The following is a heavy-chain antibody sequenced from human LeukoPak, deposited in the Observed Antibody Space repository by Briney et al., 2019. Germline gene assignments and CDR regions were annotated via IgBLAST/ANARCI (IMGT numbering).Heavy chain of an antibody. J-gene: IGHJ5*02. Sequence: GTLSLTCTVSGGSVSSYYWSWIRQPPGKGLEWIGYIYYSGSTNYNPSLKSRVTTSVDTSKNQFSLKLSSVTAADTAVYYCAKDATHYDFWSGYYTPYNWFDPWGQGTLVTVSS. CDR3: AKDATHYDFWSGYYTPYNWFDP. V-gene: IGHV4-59*02. CDR2: IYYSGST. CDR1: GGSVSSYY. D-gene: IGHD3-3*01.